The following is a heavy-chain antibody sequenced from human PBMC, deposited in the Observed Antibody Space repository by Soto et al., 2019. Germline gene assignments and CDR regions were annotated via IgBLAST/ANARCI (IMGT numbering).Heavy chain of an antibody. V-gene: IGHV4-39*01. CDR2: IYYSGST. J-gene: IGHJ4*02. CDR3: ARRSEEKDSGYSTVTPPFDY. CDR1: GGSISSSSYY. Sequence: PSETLSLTCTVSGGSISSSSYYWGWIRQPPGKGLEWIGSIYYSGSTYYNPSLKSRVTISVDTSKNQFSLKLSSVTAADTAVYYCARRSEEKDSGYSTVTPPFDYWGQGTLVTVSS. D-gene: IGHD4-4*01.